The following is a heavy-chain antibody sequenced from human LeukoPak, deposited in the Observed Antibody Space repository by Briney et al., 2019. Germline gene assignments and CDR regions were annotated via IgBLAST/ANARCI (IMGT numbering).Heavy chain of an antibody. J-gene: IGHJ4*02. CDR3: ARDPGAYSSYFDY. D-gene: IGHD2-21*01. CDR2: IYSGGST. Sequence: PGGSLRLSCAASGFTVDSNYMTWVRQAPGKGLEWVSIIYSGGSTYYADSVKGRFTISRDNSKNTLYLQMSSLRAEDAAVYYCARDPGAYSSYFDYWGQGTLVTVSS. CDR1: GFTVDSNY. V-gene: IGHV3-53*01.